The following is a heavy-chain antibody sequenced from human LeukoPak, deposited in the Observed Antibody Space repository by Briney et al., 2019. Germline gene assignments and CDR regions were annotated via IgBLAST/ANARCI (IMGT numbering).Heavy chain of an antibody. CDR3: ARLLYYGSGRVTGYYYYYMDV. D-gene: IGHD3-10*01. Sequence: PSETLSLTCAVYGGSFSGYYWSWIRQPPGKGLEWIGEINHSGSTNYNPSLKSRVTISVDTSKNQFSLKLSSVTAADTAVYYCARLLYYGSGRVTGYYYYYMDVWGKGTTVTISS. J-gene: IGHJ6*03. CDR1: GGSFSGYY. CDR2: INHSGST. V-gene: IGHV4-34*01.